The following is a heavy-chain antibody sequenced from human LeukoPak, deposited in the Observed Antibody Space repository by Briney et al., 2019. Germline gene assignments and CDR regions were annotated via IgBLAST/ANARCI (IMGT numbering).Heavy chain of an antibody. CDR2: ISGSGGST. D-gene: IGHD3-10*02. CDR3: AELGITMIGGV. J-gene: IGHJ6*04. V-gene: IGHV3-48*04. CDR1: GFTFINAW. Sequence: QPGGSLRLSCAASGFTFINAWMAWVRQAPGKGLEWVSAISGSGGSTYYADSVKGRFTISRDNAKNSLYLQMNSLRAEDTAVYYCAELGITMIGGVWGKGTTVTISS.